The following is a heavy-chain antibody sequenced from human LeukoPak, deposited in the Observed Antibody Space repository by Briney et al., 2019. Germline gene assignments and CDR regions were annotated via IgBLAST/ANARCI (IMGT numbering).Heavy chain of an antibody. V-gene: IGHV4-34*01. CDR3: ARRGRGYYGSGRSRSNWFDP. CDR2: INHSGST. CDR1: GGSFSGYY. D-gene: IGHD3-10*01. Sequence: SETLSLTCAVYGGSFSGYYWSWIRQPPGKGLEWIGEINHSGSTNYNPSLKSRVTISVDTSKNQFSLKLSSATAADTAVYYCARRGRGYYGSGRSRSNWFDPWGQGTLVTVSS. J-gene: IGHJ5*02.